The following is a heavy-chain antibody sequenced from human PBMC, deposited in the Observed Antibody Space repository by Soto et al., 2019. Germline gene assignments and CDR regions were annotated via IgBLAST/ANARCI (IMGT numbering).Heavy chain of an antibody. CDR1: GFTFSTYT. J-gene: IGHJ4*02. Sequence: GGSLRLSCAASGFTFSTYTMHWVRQAPGKGLEWVALISYDGVNKYYADSVKGRFTISRDNSKNTLYLQMNSLRTEDTAVYYCARGYSGSYPPRDYWGQGTLFTVSS. D-gene: IGHD1-26*01. V-gene: IGHV3-30-3*01. CDR2: ISYDGVNK. CDR3: ARGYSGSYPPRDY.